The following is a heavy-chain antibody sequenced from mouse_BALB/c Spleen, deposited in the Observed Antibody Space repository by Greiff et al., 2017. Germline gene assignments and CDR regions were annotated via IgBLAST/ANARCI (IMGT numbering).Heavy chain of an antibody. V-gene: IGHV5-6-3*01. J-gene: IGHJ1*01. CDR3: ARDYYGSSFYWYFDV. CDR2: INSNGGST. CDR1: GFTFSSYG. D-gene: IGHD1-1*01. Sequence: VQLKQSGGGLVQPGGSLKLSCAASGFTFSSYGMSWVRQTPDKRLELVATINSNGGSTYYPDSVKGRFTISRDNAKNTLYLQMSSLKSEDTAMYYCARDYYGSSFYWYFDVWGAGTTVTVSS.